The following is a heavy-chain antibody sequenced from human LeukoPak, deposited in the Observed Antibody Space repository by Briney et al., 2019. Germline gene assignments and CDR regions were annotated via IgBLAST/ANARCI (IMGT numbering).Heavy chain of an antibody. J-gene: IGHJ6*03. CDR3: ARDLPERPYYYYMDV. CDR2: IYTSGST. D-gene: IGHD1-14*01. V-gene: IGHV4-61*02. CDR1: GGSISSGSYY. Sequence: SETLSLTRTVSGGSISSGSYYWSWIRQPAGKGLEWIGRIYTSGSTNYNPSLKSRVTISVDTSKNQFSLKLSSVTAADTAVYYCARDLPERPYYYYMDVWGKGTTVTVSS.